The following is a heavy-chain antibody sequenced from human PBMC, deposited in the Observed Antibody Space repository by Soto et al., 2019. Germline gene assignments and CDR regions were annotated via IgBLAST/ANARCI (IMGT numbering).Heavy chain of an antibody. J-gene: IGHJ4*02. Sequence: SVKVSCKASGGTFSSYAISWVRQAPGQGLEWMGGIIPIFGTANYAQKFQGRVTITADESTSTAYMELSSLRSEDTAVYYCARSSGAARTQFDYWGQGTLVTVSS. CDR2: IIPIFGTA. D-gene: IGHD6-6*01. CDR3: ARSSGAARTQFDY. CDR1: GGTFSSYA. V-gene: IGHV1-69*13.